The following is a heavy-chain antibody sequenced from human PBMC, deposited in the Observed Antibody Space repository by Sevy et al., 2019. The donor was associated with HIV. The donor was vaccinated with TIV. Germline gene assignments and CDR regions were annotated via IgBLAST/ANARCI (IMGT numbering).Heavy chain of an antibody. CDR1: GFTFSNSW. CDR2: INPGGTEE. CDR3: TRVSRGTDDDY. J-gene: IGHJ4*02. V-gene: IGHV3-7*01. D-gene: IGHD2-2*01. Sequence: GGSLRLSCVASGFTFSNSWMNWVRQAPGKGLEWVANINPGGTEEFYVDSVKGRFIISRDNAKNSLFLQMNSLRAEDTAVYYCTRVSRGTDDDYLGQGTLVTVSS.